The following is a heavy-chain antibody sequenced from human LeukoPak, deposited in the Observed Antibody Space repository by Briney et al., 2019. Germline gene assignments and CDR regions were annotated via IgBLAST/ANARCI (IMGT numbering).Heavy chain of an antibody. V-gene: IGHV3-21*01. CDR2: ISSSSSYI. CDR3: ARGLTMVRGVVGY. Sequence: GGSLRLSCAASGFTFSSYSMNWVRQAPGKGLEWVSSISSSSSYIYYADSVKGRFTISRDNAKNSLYLQMNSLRAEDTAVYYCARGLTMVRGVVGYWGQGTLVTVSS. D-gene: IGHD3-10*01. J-gene: IGHJ4*02. CDR1: GFTFSSYS.